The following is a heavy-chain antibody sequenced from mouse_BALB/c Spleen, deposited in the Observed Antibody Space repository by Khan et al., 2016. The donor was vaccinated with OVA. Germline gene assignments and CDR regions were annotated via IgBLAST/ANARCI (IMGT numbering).Heavy chain of an antibody. CDR1: GYTFTSYW. J-gene: IGHJ4*01. Sequence: DLVKPGTSVKLSCKASGYTFTSYWINWIKQRPGQGLEWIGRIGPGSSNTYYSEMFKGKAALTVDTSSTTAYIQLSSLSSEDSAVYFWTRENYYGRTYYAMDYWGQGTSVTVSA. D-gene: IGHD1-1*01. CDR3: TRENYYGRTYYAMDY. V-gene: IGHV1S41*01. CDR2: IGPGSSNT.